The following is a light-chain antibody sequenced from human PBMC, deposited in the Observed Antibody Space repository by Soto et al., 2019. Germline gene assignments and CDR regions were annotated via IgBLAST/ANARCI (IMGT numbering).Light chain of an antibody. CDR2: EVS. Sequence: QSALTQPASVSGSPGQSITISCTGTSSDIGDYNYVSWYQQHPGKAPKLMIYEVSNRPSGVSNRFSGSKSGNTASLTISGLQSGDEADYYCSSYTSSSTYVFGTGTKLTVL. CDR3: SSYTSSSTYV. V-gene: IGLV2-14*01. CDR1: SSDIGDYNY. J-gene: IGLJ1*01.